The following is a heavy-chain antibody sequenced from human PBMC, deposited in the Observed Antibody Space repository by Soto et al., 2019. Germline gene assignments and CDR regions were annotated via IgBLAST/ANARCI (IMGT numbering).Heavy chain of an antibody. CDR2: IYYSGST. Sequence: QVQLQESGPGLVKPSETLSLTCTVSGGSISSYYWSWIRQPPGKGLEWIGSIYYSGSTNYNPSLXSXVXIXGDPSKTPFSLKLSSVTAADTAVYYCASRGGFTFDYWGQGTLVTVSS. CDR3: ASRGGFTFDY. J-gene: IGHJ4*02. D-gene: IGHD3-16*01. CDR1: GGSISSYY. V-gene: IGHV4-59*08.